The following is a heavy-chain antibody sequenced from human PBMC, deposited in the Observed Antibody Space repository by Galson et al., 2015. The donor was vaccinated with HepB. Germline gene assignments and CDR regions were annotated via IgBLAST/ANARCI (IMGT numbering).Heavy chain of an antibody. CDR3: AKDSPSGYDAGFDY. CDR2: IYSGGST. J-gene: IGHJ4*02. V-gene: IGHV3-66*02. D-gene: IGHD5-12*01. CDR1: GFTVSSNY. Sequence: SLRLSCAASGFTVSSNYMSWVRQAPGKGLEWVSVIYSGGSTYYADSVKGRFTISRDNSKNTLYLQMNSLRAEDTAVYYCAKDSPSGYDAGFDYWGQGTLVTVSS.